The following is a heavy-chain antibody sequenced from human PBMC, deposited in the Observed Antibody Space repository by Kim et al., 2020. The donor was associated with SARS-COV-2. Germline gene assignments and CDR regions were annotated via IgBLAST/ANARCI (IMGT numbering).Heavy chain of an antibody. Sequence: GGSLRLSCAASGFTFSSYCMHWVRQAPGKGLEWVAVIWYDGSNKYYADSVKGRFTISRDNSKNTLYLQMNSLRAEDTDVYYCAREAVAGTLPTQWEIDYWGQGTLVTVSS. J-gene: IGHJ4*02. V-gene: IGHV3-33*01. CDR2: IWYDGSNK. D-gene: IGHD6-19*01. CDR3: AREAVAGTLPTQWEIDY. CDR1: GFTFSSYC.